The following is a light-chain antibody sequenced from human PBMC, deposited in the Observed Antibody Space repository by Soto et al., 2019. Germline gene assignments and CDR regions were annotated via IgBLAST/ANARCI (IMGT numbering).Light chain of an antibody. V-gene: IGLV2-23*02. CDR3: CSYAGNDTYV. Sequence: QSALTQPASVSGSPGQSITISCTGTTSDIGTYNLVSWYQQHPGKAPKIMIFEVNKRPSGVSDRFSGSKSGDTASLTISGLQAEDETNYFCCSYAGNDTYVFGGGTKLTVL. CDR1: TSDIGTYNL. CDR2: EVN. J-gene: IGLJ3*02.